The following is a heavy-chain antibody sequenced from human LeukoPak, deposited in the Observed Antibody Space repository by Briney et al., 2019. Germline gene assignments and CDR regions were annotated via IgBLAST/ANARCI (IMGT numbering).Heavy chain of an antibody. CDR2: IYPGDSDT. D-gene: IGHD4-23*01. J-gene: IGHJ2*01. CDR3: ARRVVNNRNWYFNL. Sequence: GESLKISCKGSGYSFTTYWIGWVRQMPGKGLEWMGIIYPGDSDTRYSPSFQGQVTISADKSINTAYLQWSSLKASDTAMYYCARRVVNNRNWYFNLWGRGTLVTVSS. V-gene: IGHV5-51*01. CDR1: GYSFTTYW.